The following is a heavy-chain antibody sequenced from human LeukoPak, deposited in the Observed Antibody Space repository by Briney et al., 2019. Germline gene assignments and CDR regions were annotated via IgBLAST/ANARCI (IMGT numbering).Heavy chain of an antibody. CDR1: GGSISSGGYY. V-gene: IGHV4-30-2*01. J-gene: IGHJ4*02. D-gene: IGHD6-13*01. CDR3: AREHSSLFDY. Sequence: SETLSLTCTVSGGSISSGGYYWSWIRQPPGKGLEWIGYIYHSGSTYYNPSLKSRVTISVDRSKNQFSLKLSSVTAADTAVYYCAREHSSLFDYWGQGTLVTVSS. CDR2: IYHSGST.